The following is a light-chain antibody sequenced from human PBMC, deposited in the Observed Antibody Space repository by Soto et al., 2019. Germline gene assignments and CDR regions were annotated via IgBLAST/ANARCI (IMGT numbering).Light chain of an antibody. Sequence: ETVMTQSPATLSVSPGERATLSCRSSQSVGSNLAWYQQKPGQAPRLLIYGASTRATGIPARFSGSGSGTEFTLTISSLQSEDFAVYYCQQYKNWPPITLGQGTRLEIK. CDR1: QSVGSN. V-gene: IGKV3-15*01. J-gene: IGKJ5*01. CDR3: QQYKNWPPIT. CDR2: GAS.